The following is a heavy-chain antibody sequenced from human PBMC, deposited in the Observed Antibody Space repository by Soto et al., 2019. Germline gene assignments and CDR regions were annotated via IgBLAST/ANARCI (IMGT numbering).Heavy chain of an antibody. J-gene: IGHJ6*02. CDR2: ISGSGGST. CDR3: AKDLSSSSASGYYYYYGMDV. CDR1: GFTFSSYA. D-gene: IGHD6-13*01. V-gene: IGHV3-23*01. Sequence: GGSLRLSCAASGFTFSSYAMSWVRQAPGKGLEWVSAISGSGGSTYYADSVKGRFTISRDNSKNTLYLQMNSLRAEDTAVYYCAKDLSSSSASGYYYYYGMDVWGQGTTVTVSS.